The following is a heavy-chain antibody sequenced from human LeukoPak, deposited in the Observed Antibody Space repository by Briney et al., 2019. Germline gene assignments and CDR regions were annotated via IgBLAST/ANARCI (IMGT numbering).Heavy chain of an antibody. CDR2: ISAYNGNT. CDR3: ARGLGYCSGGSCEIYYYYGMDV. V-gene: IGHV1-18*04. Sequence: ASVKVSCKASGYTFTGYYLHWVRQAPGQGLEWMGWISAYNGNTNYAQKLQGRVTMTTDTSTSTAYMELRSLRSDDTAVYYCARGLGYCSGGSCEIYYYYGMDVWGQGTTVTVSS. J-gene: IGHJ6*02. CDR1: GYTFTGYY. D-gene: IGHD2-15*01.